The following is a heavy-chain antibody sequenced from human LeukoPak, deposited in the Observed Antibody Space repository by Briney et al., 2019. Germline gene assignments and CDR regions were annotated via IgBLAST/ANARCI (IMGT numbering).Heavy chain of an antibody. CDR2: IDTNTGNP. J-gene: IGHJ4*02. CDR1: GYTFTNYT. V-gene: IGHV7-4-1*02. D-gene: IGHD3-22*01. CDR3: TRGRDTTGYFVY. Sequence: ASVTVSFKGSGYTFTNYTRNWVRLAPGQGGEGMGWIDTNTGNPTYAQGFTGRFVFSLDTSVTTTYLQISSLKAEDTAVYYCTRGRDTTGYFVYWGQGTLVTVSS.